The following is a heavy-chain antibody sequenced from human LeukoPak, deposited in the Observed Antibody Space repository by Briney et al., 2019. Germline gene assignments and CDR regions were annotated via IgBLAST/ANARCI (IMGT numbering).Heavy chain of an antibody. D-gene: IGHD2-2*01. CDR1: GFTFSSYE. J-gene: IGHJ4*02. V-gene: IGHV3-48*03. CDR3: ARGFRYCSSTSCHALDY. Sequence: GGSLRLSCAASGFTFSSYEMNWVRQPPGKGLEWVSYISSSGSTIYYADSVKGRFTISRDNAKHSLYLQMNSLRAEDTAVYYCARGFRYCSSTSCHALDYWGQGTLVTVSS. CDR2: ISSSGSTI.